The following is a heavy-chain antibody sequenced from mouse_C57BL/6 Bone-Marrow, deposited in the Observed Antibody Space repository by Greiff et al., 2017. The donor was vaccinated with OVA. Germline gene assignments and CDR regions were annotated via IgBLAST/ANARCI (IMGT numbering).Heavy chain of an antibody. CDR3: TRSTMDY. CDR2: IDPETGGT. J-gene: IGHJ4*01. Sequence: VKLVESGAELVRPGASVTLSCKASGYTFTDYEMHWVKQTPVHGLEWIGAIDPETGGTAYNQKFKGKAILTADKSSSTAYMELRSLTSEDSAVYYCTRSTMDYWGQGTSVTVSS. V-gene: IGHV1-15*01. CDR1: GYTFTDYE.